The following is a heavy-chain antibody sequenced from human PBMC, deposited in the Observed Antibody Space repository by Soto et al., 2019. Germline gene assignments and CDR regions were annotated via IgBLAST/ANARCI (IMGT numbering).Heavy chain of an antibody. V-gene: IGHV1-46*01. Sequence: ASVKVSCKASGYTFTSYYIHWVRQAPGQGLEWVGVINPSRDTTAYPQKFQGRVTMTRDTSTSTVYMELSSLTSEDTAVYYCARDLRGGWSWVDLWGQGTLVTVSS. CDR1: GYTFTSYY. D-gene: IGHD6-19*01. J-gene: IGHJ4*02. CDR2: INPSRDTT. CDR3: ARDLRGGWSWVDL.